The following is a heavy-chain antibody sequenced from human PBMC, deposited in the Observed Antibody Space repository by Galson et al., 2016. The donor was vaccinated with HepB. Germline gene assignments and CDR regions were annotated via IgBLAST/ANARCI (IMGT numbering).Heavy chain of an antibody. CDR2: IDWDDDT. J-gene: IGHJ5*02. CDR3: ARIEGGVNNWFDP. Sequence: PALVKPTQTLTLTCTCSGFSLSTSGMCVSWIRQPPGKALEWLALIDWDDDTYYNTSLKTRLTISKDTSKNQVVLTLTNMGPVDTATYYCARIEGGVNNWFDPWGQGTLVTVSS. D-gene: IGHD2-8*02. V-gene: IGHV2-70*01. CDR1: GFSLSTSGMC.